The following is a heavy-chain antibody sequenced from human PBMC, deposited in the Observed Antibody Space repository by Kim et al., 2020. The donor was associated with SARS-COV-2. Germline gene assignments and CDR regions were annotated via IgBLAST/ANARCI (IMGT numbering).Heavy chain of an antibody. CDR3: ARAIGWGSHWYFDL. CDR2: IYYSGST. J-gene: IGHJ2*01. CDR1: GGSISSYY. D-gene: IGHD7-27*01. V-gene: IGHV4-59*01. Sequence: SETLSLTCTVSGGSISSYYWSWIRQPPGKGLEWIGYIYYSGSTNYNPSLKSRVTIAVDTSKNQFSLKLSSVTAADTAVYYCARAIGWGSHWYFDLWGRGTLVTVSS.